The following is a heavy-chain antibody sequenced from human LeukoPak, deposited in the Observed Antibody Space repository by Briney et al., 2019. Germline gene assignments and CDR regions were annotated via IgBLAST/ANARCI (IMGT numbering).Heavy chain of an antibody. CDR2: ISSNGGST. J-gene: IGHJ4*02. CDR3: ARDDSSGYYPTMPDY. D-gene: IGHD3-22*01. CDR1: GFTFSSYA. Sequence: SGGSLRLSCAASGFTFSSYAMHWVRQAPGKGLEYVSAISSNGGSTYYANSVKGRFTISRDNSKNTLYLQMGSLRAEDMAVYYCARDDSSGYYPTMPDYWGQGTLVTVSS. V-gene: IGHV3-64*01.